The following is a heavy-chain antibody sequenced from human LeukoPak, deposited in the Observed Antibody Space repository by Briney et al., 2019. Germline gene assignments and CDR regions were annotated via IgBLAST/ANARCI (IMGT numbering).Heavy chain of an antibody. CDR1: GGSFSGYY. CDR3: ARLDPWGSGDC. J-gene: IGHJ4*02. D-gene: IGHD7-27*01. Sequence: SETLSLTCAVYGGSFSGYYWSWIRQPPGKGLEWIGYIYYSGSTNYNPSLKSRVTISVDTSKNQFSLKLSSVTAADTAVYYCARLDPWGSGDCWGQGTLVTVSS. CDR2: IYYSGST. V-gene: IGHV4-59*08.